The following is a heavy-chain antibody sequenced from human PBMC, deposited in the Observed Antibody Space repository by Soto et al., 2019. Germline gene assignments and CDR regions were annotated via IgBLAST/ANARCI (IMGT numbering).Heavy chain of an antibody. Sequence: QVQLVESGGGVVQPGRSLRLSCAASGFTFSSNAMHWVRQAPGKGLEWVAVMSYDGSNEYYADSVKGRFTISRDNSKKTLYMQMNGLRAEDTAVYDCARDSILSGTTRPPPLDYWGQGTLVTVSS. CDR3: ARDSILSGTTRPPPLDY. V-gene: IGHV3-30-3*01. J-gene: IGHJ4*02. CDR2: MSYDGSNE. D-gene: IGHD4-17*01. CDR1: GFTFSSNA.